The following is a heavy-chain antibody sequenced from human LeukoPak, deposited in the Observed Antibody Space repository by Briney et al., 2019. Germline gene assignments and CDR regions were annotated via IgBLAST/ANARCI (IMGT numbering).Heavy chain of an antibody. D-gene: IGHD6-19*01. J-gene: IGHJ5*02. CDR1: GGSVSSGSYY. CDR3: ARTSDYSSGWFWWFDP. CDR2: IYTTGST. V-gene: IGHV4-61*02. Sequence: NPSETLSLTCTVSGGSVSSGSYYWSWIRQPAGKGLEWIGRIYTTGSTSYNPSLKSRVTMSLDTSRNHFSLKLNSVTAADTAVYYCARTSDYSSGWFWWFDPWGKGTLVTVSS.